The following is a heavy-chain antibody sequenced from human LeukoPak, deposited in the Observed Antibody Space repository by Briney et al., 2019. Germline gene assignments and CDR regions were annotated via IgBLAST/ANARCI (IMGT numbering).Heavy chain of an antibody. CDR1: GGSINSDY. D-gene: IGHD3-10*01. V-gene: IGHV4-59*01. CDR3: ARGPAPYGSGSYHLDY. J-gene: IGHJ4*02. Sequence: SETLSLTCSVSGGSINSDYWNWIRQPPGKGLEWIGYIYHIGSTNYNPSLKSRVTISIDKSKKQFSLKLNTVTAADTAVYYCARGPAPYGSGSYHLDYWGQGTLVTVSS. CDR2: IYHIGST.